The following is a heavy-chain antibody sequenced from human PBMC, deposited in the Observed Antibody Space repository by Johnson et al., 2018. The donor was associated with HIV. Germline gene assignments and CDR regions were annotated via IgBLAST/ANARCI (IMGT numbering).Heavy chain of an antibody. D-gene: IGHD3-16*01. CDR3: AKGRLGVAFDI. CDR2: IWYDGSNK. CDR1: GFTFSTYG. V-gene: IGHV3-33*06. Sequence: QVQLVESGGGVVQPGRSLRLSCAVSGFTFSTYGMHWVRQGPGKGLEWVAVIWYDGSNKYYADSVKGRFTISRDNSKNTLYLQMNSLRAEDTAVYYCAKGRLGVAFDIWGQGTMVTVSS. J-gene: IGHJ3*02.